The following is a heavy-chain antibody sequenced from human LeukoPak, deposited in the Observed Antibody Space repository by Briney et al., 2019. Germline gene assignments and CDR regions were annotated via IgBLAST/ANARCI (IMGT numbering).Heavy chain of an antibody. CDR3: ARERMAPKDSDYFDY. V-gene: IGHV3-30-3*01. Sequence: GGSLRLSCAAAGFTFSSYAMHWVRQAPGKGLEWVAVISYNGSNKYYADSVKGRFTISRDNSKNTLYLQMNSLRAEDTAVYYCARERMAPKDSDYFDYWGQGTLVTVSS. D-gene: IGHD5-24*01. CDR1: GFTFSSYA. J-gene: IGHJ4*02. CDR2: ISYNGSNK.